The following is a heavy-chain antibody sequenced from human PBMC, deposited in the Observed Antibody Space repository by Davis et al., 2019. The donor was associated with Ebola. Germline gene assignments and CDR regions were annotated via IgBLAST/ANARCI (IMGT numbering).Heavy chain of an antibody. V-gene: IGHV4-4*02. D-gene: IGHD3-3*01. Sequence: MPSETLSPTCAVSGGSISSSKWWSWVRLPPGKGLEWIGYIYYSGSTNYNPSLKSRVNIPVDTSKNQFSLKLRSVTAADTAVYYCARQGWSGYSLRHWLDPWGQGTLVTVSS. CDR1: GGSISSSKW. J-gene: IGHJ5*02. CDR2: IYYSGST. CDR3: ARQGWSGYSLRHWLDP.